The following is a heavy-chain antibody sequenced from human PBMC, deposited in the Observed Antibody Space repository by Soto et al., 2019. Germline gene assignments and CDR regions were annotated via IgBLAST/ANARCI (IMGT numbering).Heavy chain of an antibody. J-gene: IGHJ4*02. CDR1: GFTFSSYA. D-gene: IGHD3-22*01. V-gene: IGHV3-23*01. Sequence: GGSLRLSCAASGFTFSSYAMSWVRQAPGKGLEWVSAISGSGGSTYYAESVKGRFTISRDNSKNTLYLQIKSLRAEDTAVYYCAKGPYRPLVRYYPFWGQGTLVTVSS. CDR2: ISGSGGST. CDR3: AKGPYRPLVRYYPF.